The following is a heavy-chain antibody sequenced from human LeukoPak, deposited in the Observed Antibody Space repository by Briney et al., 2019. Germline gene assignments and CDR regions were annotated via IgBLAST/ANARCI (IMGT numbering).Heavy chain of an antibody. V-gene: IGHV1-2*02. CDR2: INPNSGGT. J-gene: IGHJ4*02. D-gene: IGHD6-13*01. Sequence: ASVKVSCKASGYTFTGYYMHWVRQAPGQGLEWMGWINPNSGGTNYAQKFQGRVTMTRDMSISTAYMELSRLRSDDTAVYYCASSYAAAGTYDYWGQGTLVTVSS. CDR3: ASSYAAAGTYDY. CDR1: GYTFTGYY.